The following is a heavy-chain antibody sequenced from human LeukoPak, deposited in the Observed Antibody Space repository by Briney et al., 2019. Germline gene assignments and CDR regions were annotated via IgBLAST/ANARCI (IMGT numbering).Heavy chain of an antibody. CDR2: IKQDGSEK. D-gene: IGHD3-10*02. J-gene: IGHJ6*04. CDR1: KFTFSSYW. CDR3: AELGITMIGGV. V-gene: IGHV3-7*01. Sequence: GGSLRLSCTASKFTFSSYWMSWVRQAPGKGLEWVANIKQDGSEKYYVDSVKGRFTISRDNAKNSLYLQMNSLRAEDTAVCYCAELGITMIGGVWGKGTTVTISS.